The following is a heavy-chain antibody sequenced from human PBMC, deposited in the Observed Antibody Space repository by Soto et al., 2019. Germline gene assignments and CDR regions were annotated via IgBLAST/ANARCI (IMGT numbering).Heavy chain of an antibody. J-gene: IGHJ4*02. CDR1: GFSFSTSAVG. V-gene: IGHV2-5*02. D-gene: IGHD6-13*01. CDR3: ARLYLAASGTRYYFDY. Sequence: QITLTESGPTLVKPTQTLTLTCTFSGFSFSTSAVGVGWIRQPPGKALEWLALIYWDDDKRYSPFLKSRLTITKDTTTNQVVLTMTNMDPVDTGTYYCARLYLAASGTRYYFDYWGQGTLVTVSS. CDR2: IYWDDDK.